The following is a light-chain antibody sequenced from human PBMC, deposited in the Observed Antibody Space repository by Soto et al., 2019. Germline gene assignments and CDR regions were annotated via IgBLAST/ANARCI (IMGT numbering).Light chain of an antibody. Sequence: QSVLTQPPSASGTPGQRVTISCSGSSSNIGSKTVNWYQQLPGTVPKLLIYNSYQRPSGVPDRFSASKSGTSASLAISGLQSEDEADYYCSSWDASPNGYVFGTGTKVTVL. V-gene: IGLV1-44*01. J-gene: IGLJ1*01. CDR3: SSWDASPNGYV. CDR2: NSY. CDR1: SSNIGSKT.